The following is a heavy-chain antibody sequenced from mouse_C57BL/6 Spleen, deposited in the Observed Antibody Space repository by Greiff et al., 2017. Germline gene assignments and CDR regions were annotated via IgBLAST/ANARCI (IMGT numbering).Heavy chain of an antibody. J-gene: IGHJ4*01. Sequence: VKLQESGAELVRPGASVKLSCKASGYTFTDYYINWVKQRPGQGLEWIARIYPGSGNTYYNEKFKGKATLTAEKSSSTAYMQLSSLTSEDSAVYFCARGRVMDYWGQGTSVTVSS. CDR3: ARGRVMDY. CDR1: GYTFTDYY. V-gene: IGHV1-76*01. CDR2: IYPGSGNT.